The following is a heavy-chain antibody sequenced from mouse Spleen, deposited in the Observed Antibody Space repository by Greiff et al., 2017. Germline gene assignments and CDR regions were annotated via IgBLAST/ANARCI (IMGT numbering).Heavy chain of an antibody. CDR3: ASGEFDY. CDR2: FHPYSDNT. V-gene: IGHV1-47*01. Sequence: VQLQQSGADLVKPGASVKMSCKASGYTFTTYPIEWVQQNHGKSLEWIGNFHPYSDNTNYNEKFKGKATLTLEKSSSTVYLELSRLKSDDSAVYYCASGEFDYWGQGNTLTVSS. CDR1: GYTFTTYP. J-gene: IGHJ2*01.